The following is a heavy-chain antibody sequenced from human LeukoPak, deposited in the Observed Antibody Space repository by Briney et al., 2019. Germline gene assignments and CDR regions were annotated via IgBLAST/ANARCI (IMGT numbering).Heavy chain of an antibody. J-gene: IGHJ3*02. CDR1: GYTFSYRY. Sequence: ASVKVSCKASGYTFSYRYLHWVRQAPGQGLEWMAWINPNSGVTNYAQNFQGRVTMTRDTSISTAYMELSRLRSDDTAVYYCARGGGRGSIAQIWGQGTMITVSS. CDR3: ARGGGRGSIAQI. V-gene: IGHV1-2*02. D-gene: IGHD2/OR15-2a*01. CDR2: INPNSGVT.